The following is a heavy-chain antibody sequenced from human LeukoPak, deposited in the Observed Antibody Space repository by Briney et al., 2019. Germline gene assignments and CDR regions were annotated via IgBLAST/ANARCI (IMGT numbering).Heavy chain of an antibody. D-gene: IGHD5-18*01. CDR1: GGSISSYY. V-gene: IGHV4-59*08. Sequence: PSETLSLTCTVSGGSISSYYWSWIRQPPGKGLEWIGYIYYSGSTNYNPSLKSRVTISVDTSKNRFSLKLSSVTAADTAVYYCARQRNSYGFPFDYWGQGTLVTVSS. CDR2: IYYSGST. CDR3: ARQRNSYGFPFDY. J-gene: IGHJ4*02.